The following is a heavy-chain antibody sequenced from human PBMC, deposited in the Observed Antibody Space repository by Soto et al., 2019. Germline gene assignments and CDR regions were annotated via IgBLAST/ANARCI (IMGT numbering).Heavy chain of an antibody. D-gene: IGHD4-17*01. CDR3: AKSPSIYAY. CDR1: GFTFSSYG. V-gene: IGHV3-30*18. CDR2: ISYDGSNK. J-gene: IGHJ4*02. Sequence: QVQLVESGGGVVQPGRSLRLSCAASGFTFSSYGMHWVRQAPGKGLEWVAVISYDGSNKYYADSVKGRFTISRDNSKNTLYLQMNSLRAEDTAVYYCAKSPSIYAYWGQGTLVTVSS.